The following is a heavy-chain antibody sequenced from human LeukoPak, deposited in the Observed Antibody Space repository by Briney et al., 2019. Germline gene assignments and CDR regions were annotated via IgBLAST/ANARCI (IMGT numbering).Heavy chain of an antibody. CDR3: ARDGTYYYDSSGYYYDY. J-gene: IGHJ4*02. V-gene: IGHV3-30-3*01. CDR1: GFTFSSYA. Sequence: GRSLRLSRAASGFTFSSYAMHWVRQAPGKGLEWVAVISYDGSNKYYADSVKGRFTISRDNSKNTLYLQMNSLRAEDTAVYYCARDGTYYYDSSGYYYDYWGQGTLVTVSS. D-gene: IGHD3-22*01. CDR2: ISYDGSNK.